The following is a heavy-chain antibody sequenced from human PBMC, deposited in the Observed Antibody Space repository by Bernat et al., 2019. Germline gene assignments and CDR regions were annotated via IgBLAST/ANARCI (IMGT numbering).Heavy chain of an antibody. CDR1: GGSISSGDYY. J-gene: IGHJ6*02. Sequence: QVQLQESGPGLVKPSQTLSLTCTVSGGSISSGDYYWSWIRQPPGKGLEWIGYIYYSGSTYYNPSLKSRVTISVDTSKNQFSLKLSSVTAADTAVYYCARHPSDYYDSSGYYYYYYGMDVWGQGTTVTVSS. V-gene: IGHV4-30-4*01. CDR3: ARHPSDYYDSSGYYYYYYGMDV. D-gene: IGHD3-22*01. CDR2: IYYSGST.